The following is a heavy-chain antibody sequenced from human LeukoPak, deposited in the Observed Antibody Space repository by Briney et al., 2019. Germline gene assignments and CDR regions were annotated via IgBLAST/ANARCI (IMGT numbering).Heavy chain of an antibody. CDR2: ISSSGSTI. V-gene: IGHV3-11*04. D-gene: IGHD3-22*01. CDR1: GFTFSDAW. CDR3: ASPAGGYYLSYFDY. Sequence: PGGSLRLSCAAFGFTFSDAWMTWVRQAPGKGLEWVSYISSSGSTIYYADSVKGRFTISRDNAKNSLYLQMNSLRAEDTAVYYCASPAGGYYLSYFDYWGQGTLVTVSS. J-gene: IGHJ4*02.